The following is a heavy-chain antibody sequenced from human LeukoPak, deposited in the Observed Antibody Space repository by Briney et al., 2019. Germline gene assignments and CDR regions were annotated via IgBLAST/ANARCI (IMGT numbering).Heavy chain of an antibody. J-gene: IGHJ4*02. CDR1: GFTFSSYS. V-gene: IGHV3-23*01. CDR3: AKALEMATIFDY. CDR2: ISGSGGST. Sequence: GGSLRLSWAASGFTFSSYSMTWVRQAPGKGLEWVSAISGSGGSTYYADSVKGRFTISRDNSKNTLYLQMNSLRAEDTAVYYCAKALEMATIFDYWGQGTLVTVSS. D-gene: IGHD5-24*01.